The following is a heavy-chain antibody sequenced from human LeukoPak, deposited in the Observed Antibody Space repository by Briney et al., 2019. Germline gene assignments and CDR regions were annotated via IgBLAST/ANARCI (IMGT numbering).Heavy chain of an antibody. CDR3: AKDRNYYGSGSYYLDY. D-gene: IGHD3-10*01. Sequence: GGSLRLSCAAPRFTFSSYGMHWVRQAPGKGLEWLAVTSSDGSSKYYADSVRGRFTISRDNSKNTLYLQMSSLRAEDTAVYYCAKDRNYYGSGSYYLDYWGQGTLVTVPS. J-gene: IGHJ4*02. V-gene: IGHV3-30*18. CDR1: RFTFSSYG. CDR2: TSSDGSSK.